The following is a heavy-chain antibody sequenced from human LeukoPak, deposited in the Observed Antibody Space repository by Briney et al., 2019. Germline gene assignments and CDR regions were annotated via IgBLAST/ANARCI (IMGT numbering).Heavy chain of an antibody. CDR1: GYTLTGYY. D-gene: IGHD6-19*01. CDR3: ARASGSGWYDFDY. V-gene: IGHV1-2*02. CDR2: INPNSGGT. J-gene: IGHJ4*02. Sequence: ASVKVSCKASGYTLTGYYMHWVRQAPGQGLEWMGWINPNSGGTNYAQKFQGRVTMTRDTSISTAYMELSRLRSDDTAVYYCARASGSGWYDFDYWGQGTLVTVSS.